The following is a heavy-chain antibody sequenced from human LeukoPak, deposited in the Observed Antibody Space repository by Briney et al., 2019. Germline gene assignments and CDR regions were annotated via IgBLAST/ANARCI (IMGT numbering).Heavy chain of an antibody. D-gene: IGHD4-17*01. V-gene: IGHV3-30*18. CDR3: AKDRYGDYANWYFDD. Sequence: GGSLRLSCAASGFTFSSYGMHWVRQAPGKGLEWVAVISYDGSNKYYADSVKGRFTISRDNSKNTLYLQMNSLRAEDTAVYYCAKDRYGDYANWYFDDWGQGTLVTVSS. CDR2: ISYDGSNK. J-gene: IGHJ4*02. CDR1: GFTFSSYG.